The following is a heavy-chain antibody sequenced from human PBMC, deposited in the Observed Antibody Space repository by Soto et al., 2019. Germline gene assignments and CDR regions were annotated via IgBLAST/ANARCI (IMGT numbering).Heavy chain of an antibody. CDR1: GFTFRSYS. Sequence: PGGSLRLSCAASGFTFRSYSMNWFRQAPGKGLEWVSYISSSSSTIYYADSVKGRFTISRDNAKNSLYLQMNSLRDEDTAVYYCASRGPLWFGDESWGQGTLVTVSS. D-gene: IGHD3-10*01. J-gene: IGHJ4*02. CDR2: ISSSSSTI. CDR3: ASRGPLWFGDES. V-gene: IGHV3-48*02.